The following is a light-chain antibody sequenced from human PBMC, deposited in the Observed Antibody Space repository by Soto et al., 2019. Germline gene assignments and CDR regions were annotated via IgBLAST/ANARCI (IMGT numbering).Light chain of an antibody. Sequence: QSVLTQPPSASGSPGQSVTISCTGTSSDVGGYKYVSWYQQHPGKVPKLMIYEVSKRPSGVPDRFSGSKSGNTASLTVSGLQAEDEADYYCSSYAGSNIDYVFGTRTKVTVL. J-gene: IGLJ1*01. V-gene: IGLV2-8*01. CDR2: EVS. CDR3: SSYAGSNIDYV. CDR1: SSDVGGYKY.